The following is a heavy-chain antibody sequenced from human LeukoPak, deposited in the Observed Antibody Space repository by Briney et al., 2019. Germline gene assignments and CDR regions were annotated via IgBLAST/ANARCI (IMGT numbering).Heavy chain of an antibody. CDR3: ARVTYYYDSSGYSSGSLNWFDP. D-gene: IGHD3-22*01. J-gene: IGHJ5*02. Sequence: PSETLSLTCTVSGGSISSYYWSWIRQPAGKGLEWIGRIYTSGSTNYNPSLKSRVTMSVDTSKNQFSLKLSSVTAADTAVYYCARVTYYYDSSGYSSGSLNWFDPWGQGTLVTVSS. CDR1: GGSISSYY. V-gene: IGHV4-4*07. CDR2: IYTSGST.